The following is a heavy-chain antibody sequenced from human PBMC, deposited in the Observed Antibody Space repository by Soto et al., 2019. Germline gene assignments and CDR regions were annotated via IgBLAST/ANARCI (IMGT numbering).Heavy chain of an antibody. CDR1: GGSFSGHY. D-gene: IGHD6-13*01. V-gene: IGHV4-34*01. Sequence: QVQLQQWGAGLLKPSETLSLTCAVYGGSFSGHYWSWIRQPPGKGLEWIGEINDGGTTNYNPSLKSRVIISVDTSKNQFSLKLMSVTAADTAVYYCARGVPGYSSSWYAYWGQGTLVTVSS. J-gene: IGHJ4*02. CDR3: ARGVPGYSSSWYAY. CDR2: INDGGTT.